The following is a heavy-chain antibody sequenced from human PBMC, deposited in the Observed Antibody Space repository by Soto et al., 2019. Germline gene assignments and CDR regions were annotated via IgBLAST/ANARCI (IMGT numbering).Heavy chain of an antibody. CDR3: GRGAPTYYYYGMDV. J-gene: IGHJ6*02. CDR2: IIPIFGTA. V-gene: IGHV1-69*06. Sequence: QVQLVQSGAEVKKPGSSVKVSCKASGGTFSSYAISWVRQAPGQGLEWMGGIIPIFGTANYAQKFQGRVTMTAEKTTSTAYMKLSSLRSAETAVEYYGRGAPTYYYYGMDVWGQGTTVTVSS. CDR1: GGTFSSYA.